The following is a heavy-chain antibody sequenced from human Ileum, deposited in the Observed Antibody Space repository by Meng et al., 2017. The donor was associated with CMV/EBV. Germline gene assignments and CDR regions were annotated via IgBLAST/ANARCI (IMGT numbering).Heavy chain of an antibody. CDR1: GFTIDIYE. D-gene: IGHD5-18*01. V-gene: IGHV3-48*03. CDR3: VRHLLNRYTNIAY. J-gene: IGHJ4*02. Sequence: GESLKISCAASGFTIDIYEMNWVRQAPGRGLEWVSLITSDGNTKYYADSVEGRFTISRDNAKNSLLLQMSNLRAEDTAVYYCVRHLLNRYTNIAYWGQGNRVTVSS. CDR2: ITSDGNTK.